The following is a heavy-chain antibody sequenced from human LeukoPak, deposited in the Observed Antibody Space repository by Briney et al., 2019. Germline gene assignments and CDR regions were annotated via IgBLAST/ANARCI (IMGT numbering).Heavy chain of an antibody. J-gene: IGHJ4*02. CDR1: GYSISSGYY. V-gene: IGHV4-38-2*02. Sequence: SETLSLTCAVSGYSISSGYYWGWLRQPPGKGLEWIGSIYHSGSTYYNPSLKSRVTISVDTSKNQFSLKLSSVTAADTAVYYCARDPKVGATTGYWGQGTLVTVSS. CDR2: IYHSGST. D-gene: IGHD1-26*01. CDR3: ARDPKVGATTGY.